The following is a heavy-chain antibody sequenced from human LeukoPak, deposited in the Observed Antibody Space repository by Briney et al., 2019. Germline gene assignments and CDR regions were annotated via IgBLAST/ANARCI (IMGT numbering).Heavy chain of an antibody. J-gene: IGHJ6*03. V-gene: IGHV3-23*01. CDR2: ISGSGGST. Sequence: GGSLRLSCAASGFTFSSYGMSWVRQAPGKGLEWVSAISGSGGSTYYADSVKGRFTISRDNSKNTLYLQMNSLRAEDTAVYYCAKASYSSSWYEEYYMDVWGKGTTVTVSS. CDR3: AKASYSSSWYEEYYMDV. D-gene: IGHD6-13*01. CDR1: GFTFSSYG.